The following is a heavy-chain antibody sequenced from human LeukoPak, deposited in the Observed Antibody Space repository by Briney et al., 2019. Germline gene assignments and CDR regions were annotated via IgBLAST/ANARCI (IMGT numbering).Heavy chain of an antibody. J-gene: IGHJ4*02. CDR3: VKDSLADIDY. D-gene: IGHD3-16*01. V-gene: IGHV3-30*02. CDR1: GFIFSTYG. CDR2: IRHDGGIK. Sequence: GGSLRLSCAASGFIFSTYGMYWVRQAPGKGLEWVAFIRHDGGIKNYADSVKGRSTISRDNSKNTLYLQMNSLRAEDTAVYYCVKDSLADIDYWGQGTLVTVSS.